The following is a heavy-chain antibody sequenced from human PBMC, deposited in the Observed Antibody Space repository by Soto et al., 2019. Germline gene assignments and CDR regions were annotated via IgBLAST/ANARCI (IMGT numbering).Heavy chain of an antibody. V-gene: IGHV3-23*01. CDR1: GFTFSSYA. CDR3: AKDPVVRAIFVSWFDP. CDR2: ISGSGGST. Sequence: GGSLRLSCAASGFTFSSYAMSWVRQAPGKGLEWVSAISGSGGSTYYADSVKGRFTISRDNSKNTLYLQMNSLRAEDTAVYYCAKDPVVRAIFVSWFDPWGQGTLVTVSS. J-gene: IGHJ5*02. D-gene: IGHD3-10*01.